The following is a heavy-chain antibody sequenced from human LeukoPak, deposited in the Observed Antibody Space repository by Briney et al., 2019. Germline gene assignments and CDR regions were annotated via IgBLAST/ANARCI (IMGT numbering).Heavy chain of an antibody. V-gene: IGHV1-69*10. CDR2: IIPILGIA. D-gene: IGHD5-24*01. CDR3: ARGCPERRDGYNYYYYGMDV. J-gene: IGHJ6*02. CDR1: GGTFSSYA. Sequence: GASVKVSCKASGGTFSSYAISWVRQAPGQGLEWMGGIIPILGIANYAQKFQGRVTITADKSTSTAYMELSSLRSEDTAVYYCARGCPERRDGYNYYYYGMDVWGQGTTVTVSS.